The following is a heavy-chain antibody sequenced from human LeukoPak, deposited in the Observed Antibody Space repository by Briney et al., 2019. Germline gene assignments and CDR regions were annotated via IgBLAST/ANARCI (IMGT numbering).Heavy chain of an antibody. Sequence: PGRSLRLSCAASGFTFSSYGMHWVRRAPGKGLEWVAVIWYDGSNKYYADSVKGRFTISRDNSKNTLYLQMNSLRAEDTAVYYCARGIWVQLWSLDYWGQGTLVTVSS. CDR1: GFTFSSYG. V-gene: IGHV3-33*01. CDR2: IWYDGSNK. J-gene: IGHJ4*02. CDR3: ARGIWVQLWSLDY. D-gene: IGHD5-18*01.